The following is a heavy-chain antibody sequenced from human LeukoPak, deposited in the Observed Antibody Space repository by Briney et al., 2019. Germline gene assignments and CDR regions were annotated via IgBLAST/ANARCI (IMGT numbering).Heavy chain of an antibody. CDR2: IYTSGST. D-gene: IGHD4-17*01. CDR1: GGSISSYY. J-gene: IGHJ3*01. V-gene: IGHV4-4*07. Sequence: PSETLSLTCTVSGGSISSYYWSWIRQPAGKGLEWIGRIYTSGSTNYNPSLKSRVTMSVDTSKNQFSLKLSSVTAADTAVYYCARGANYGDYGLDAFDVWGQGTMVTVSS. CDR3: ARGANYGDYGLDAFDV.